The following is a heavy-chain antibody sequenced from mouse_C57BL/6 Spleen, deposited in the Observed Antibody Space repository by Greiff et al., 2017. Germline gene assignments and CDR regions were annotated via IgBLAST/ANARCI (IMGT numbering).Heavy chain of an antibody. CDR1: GYTFTSYW. J-gene: IGHJ3*01. CDR3: ARAYYGSSYDAY. CDR2: IYPGSGST. Sequence: QVQLQQPGAELVKPGASVKMTCKASGYTFTSYWITWVKQRPGQGLEWIGDIYPGSGSTNYNEKFKSKATLTVDTSSSTAYMQLSSLTSEDSAVYYCARAYYGSSYDAYWGQGTLVTVSA. V-gene: IGHV1-55*01. D-gene: IGHD1-1*01.